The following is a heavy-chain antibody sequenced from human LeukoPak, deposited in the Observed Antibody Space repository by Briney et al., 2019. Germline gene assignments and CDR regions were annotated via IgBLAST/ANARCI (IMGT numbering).Heavy chain of an antibody. J-gene: IGHJ2*01. Sequence: PSETLSLTCTVSGGSISSDYWSWIRQPPGKGLEWIGYIYDSGSTYYKPSLRSRVTISGDTSKNQFSLKVTSVSDADTAVYYCASYGSGWYFDLWGRGTLVTVSP. D-gene: IGHD5-18*01. CDR1: GGSISSDY. CDR2: IYDSGST. CDR3: ASYGSGWYFDL. V-gene: IGHV4-59*06.